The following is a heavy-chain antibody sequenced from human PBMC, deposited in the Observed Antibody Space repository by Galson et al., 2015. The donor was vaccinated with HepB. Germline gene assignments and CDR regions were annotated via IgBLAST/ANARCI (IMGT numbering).Heavy chain of an antibody. J-gene: IGHJ6*03. D-gene: IGHD4-11*01. CDR2: INTNTGNP. Sequence: SVKVSCKASGYTFTSYAMNWVRQAPGQGLEWMGWINTNTGNPTYAQGFTGRFVFSLDTSVSTAYLQISSLKAEDTAVYYCARDYSHYYYYMDVWGKGTTVTVSS. CDR1: GYTFTSYA. V-gene: IGHV7-4-1*02. CDR3: ARDYSHYYYYMDV.